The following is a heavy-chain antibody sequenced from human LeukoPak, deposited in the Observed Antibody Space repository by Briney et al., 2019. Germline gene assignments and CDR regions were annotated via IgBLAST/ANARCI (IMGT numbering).Heavy chain of an antibody. CDR3: TTGPSYGYEY. V-gene: IGHV3-74*01. J-gene: IGHJ4*02. Sequence: PGGSLRLSCAASGSTFSRYWMHWVRQAPGKGLVWVSLVKSDGITTIYADSVKGRFTISRDNAKNTLYLQMNSLRAEDAAVYYCTTGPSYGYEYCGQGTLVTVSS. CDR1: GSTFSRYW. D-gene: IGHD5-18*01. CDR2: VKSDGITT.